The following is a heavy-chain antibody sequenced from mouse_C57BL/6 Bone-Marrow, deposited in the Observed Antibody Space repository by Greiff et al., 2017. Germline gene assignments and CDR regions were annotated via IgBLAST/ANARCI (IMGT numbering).Heavy chain of an antibody. Sequence: VQLQQSGAELARPGASVKLSCKASGYTFTSYGISWVKQRTGQGLEWIGEIYPRSGNTYYNEKFKGKATLTADKSSSTAYMELRSLTSEDSAVXFCARGSSGYGAYWGQGTLVTVSA. D-gene: IGHD3-2*02. CDR2: IYPRSGNT. J-gene: IGHJ3*01. V-gene: IGHV1-81*01. CDR1: GYTFTSYG. CDR3: ARGSSGYGAY.